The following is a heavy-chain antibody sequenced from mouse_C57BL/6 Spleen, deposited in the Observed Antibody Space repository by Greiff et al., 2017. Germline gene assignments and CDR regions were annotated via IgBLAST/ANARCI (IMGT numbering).Heavy chain of an antibody. V-gene: IGHV1-81*01. D-gene: IGHD1-1*01. CDR3: ARDRDFTD. J-gene: IGHJ4*01. CDR2: IYPRSGNT. CDR1: GYTFTSYG. Sequence: VQRVESGAELARPGASVKLSCKASGYTFTSYGISWVKQRTGQGLEWIGEIYPRSGNTYYNEKFKGKATLTADKSSSTAYMELRSLTSEDSAVYFCARDRDFTDWGQGTSVTVSS.